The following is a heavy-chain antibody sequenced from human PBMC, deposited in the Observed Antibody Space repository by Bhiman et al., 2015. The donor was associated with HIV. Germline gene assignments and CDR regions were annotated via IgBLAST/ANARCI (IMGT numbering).Heavy chain of an antibody. CDR3: ARETLIDY. Sequence: VQLVESGGGVVQPGGSLRLSCAASGFGFSNYGVHWVRQAPGKGLEWVSSISSTSRYIYYADSVKGRLTISRDNAKNSLYLQMNSLRAEDTGVYYCARETLIDYWGQGTLVTVSS. J-gene: IGHJ4*02. CDR1: GFGFSNYG. CDR2: ISSTSRYI. V-gene: IGHV3-21*03.